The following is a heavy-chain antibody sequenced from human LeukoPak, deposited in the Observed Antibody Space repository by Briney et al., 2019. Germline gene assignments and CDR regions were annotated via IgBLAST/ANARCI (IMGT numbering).Heavy chain of an antibody. V-gene: IGHV1-24*01. CDR1: GYTLTELS. CDR3: ATDMLGSSWDHLGY. D-gene: IGHD6-13*01. CDR2: FDPEDGET. Sequence: GASVTVSCKVSGYTLTELSMHWVRQAPGKGLEWMGGFDPEDGETIYAQKFQGRVTMTEDTSTDTDYMELSSLRSEDTAVYYCATDMLGSSWDHLGYWGQGTLVTVSS. J-gene: IGHJ4*02.